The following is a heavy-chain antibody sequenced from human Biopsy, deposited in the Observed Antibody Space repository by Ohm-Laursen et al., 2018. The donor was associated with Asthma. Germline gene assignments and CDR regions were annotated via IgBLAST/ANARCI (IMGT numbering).Heavy chain of an antibody. CDR2: IKEDGSEK. CDR3: GRDMGGFGSGWFPVEF. CDR1: GFTFSTSC. D-gene: IGHD6-19*01. V-gene: IGHV3-7*05. J-gene: IGHJ4*02. Sequence: SLRLSCTASGFTFSTSCMTWVRQATGKGLEWVVNIKEDGSEKNYVDSVKGRFTISRDNAKNSLYLQMKSLRAEDTALYHCGRDMGGFGSGWFPVEFWGQGTLVTVSS.